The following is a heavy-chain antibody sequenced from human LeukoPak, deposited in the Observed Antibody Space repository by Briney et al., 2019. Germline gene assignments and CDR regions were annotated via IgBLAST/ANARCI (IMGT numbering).Heavy chain of an antibody. Sequence: PGGSLRLSCAASGFTFRTFAMSWVRQAPGKGLECVSVISAGGGNTYYADSVKGRFTISRGNSKSTLYLRMTSLRAEDTAVYYCAKGHSDYGTGFDRWGQGTVVTVSS. CDR1: GFTFRTFA. CDR2: ISAGGGNT. D-gene: IGHD4-17*01. CDR3: AKGHSDYGTGFDR. V-gene: IGHV3-23*01. J-gene: IGHJ4*02.